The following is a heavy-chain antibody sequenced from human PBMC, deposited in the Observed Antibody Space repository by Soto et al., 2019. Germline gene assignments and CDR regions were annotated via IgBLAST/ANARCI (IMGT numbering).Heavy chain of an antibody. CDR1: GGSITSANYY. CDR3: ARMGLHLGELSRNWFDP. CDR2: IYSSGTT. Sequence: QVQLQESGPGLVKPSQTLSLSCSISGGSITSANYYWTWIRLFPGKGLEWIGYIYSSGTTHYNPSLKSRATISLETTNNQFSLEVKSATAADTAVYYCARMGLHLGELSRNWFDPWGQGSLVTVSS. J-gene: IGHJ5*02. V-gene: IGHV4-31*03. D-gene: IGHD3-16*02.